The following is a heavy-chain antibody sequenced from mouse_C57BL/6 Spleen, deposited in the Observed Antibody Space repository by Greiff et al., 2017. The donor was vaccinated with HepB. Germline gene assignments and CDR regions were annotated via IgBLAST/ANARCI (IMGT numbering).Heavy chain of an antibody. CDR3: SIGRMDTLDY. J-gene: IGHJ2*01. CDR1: GYAFSSSW. Sequence: VQLQQSGPELVKPGASVKISCKASGYAFSSSWMNWVKQRPGKGLEWIGRIYPGDGDTNYNGKFKGKATLTADKSSSTAYMHLSSLTSEDSAVYFCSIGRMDTLDYWGQGTTLTVSA. V-gene: IGHV1-82*01. D-gene: IGHD2-2*01. CDR2: IYPGDGDT.